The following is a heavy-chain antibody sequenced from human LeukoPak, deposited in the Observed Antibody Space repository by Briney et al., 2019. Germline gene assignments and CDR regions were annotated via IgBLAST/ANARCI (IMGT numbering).Heavy chain of an antibody. J-gene: IGHJ4*02. V-gene: IGHV3-30*18. CDR3: AKDRTIVGATAFDY. D-gene: IGHD1-26*01. CDR2: ISYDESDR. Sequence: PGRSLRLSCAASGFTFSSYGMHWVRQAPGKGLEWVAAISYDESDRYYADSVKGRFSSSRDNSKNTLYLEMNSLRAEDTAVYYCAKDRTIVGATAFDYWGQGTLVTVSS. CDR1: GFTFSSYG.